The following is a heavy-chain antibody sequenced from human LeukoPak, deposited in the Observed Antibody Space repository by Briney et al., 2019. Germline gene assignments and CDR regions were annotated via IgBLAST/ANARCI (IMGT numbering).Heavy chain of an antibody. CDR1: GFTFSSYG. D-gene: IGHD2-15*01. CDR3: AKAPIYCSGGSCYRPHTYYFDY. CDR2: ISYDGSNK. V-gene: IGHV3-30*18. Sequence: PGGSLRLSCAASGFTFSSYGMHWVRQAPGKGLEWVAVISYDGSNKYYADSVKGRFTISRDNSKNTLYQQMNSLRAKDTAVYYCAKAPIYCSGGSCYRPHTYYFDYWGQGTLVTVSS. J-gene: IGHJ4*02.